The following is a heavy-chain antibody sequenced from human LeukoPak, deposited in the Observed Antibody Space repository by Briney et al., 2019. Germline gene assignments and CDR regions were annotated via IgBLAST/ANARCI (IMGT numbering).Heavy chain of an antibody. CDR2: VMVGGDT. V-gene: IGHV4-34*12. J-gene: IGHJ4*02. D-gene: IGHD6-19*01. CDR1: GDSLDNLY. CDR3: ARSFGWYALDV. Sequence: PSGTLSLTCAVYGDSLDNLYWSWVRQSPGKGLEWIGEVMVGGDTKYNPSLKSRVTMAADTSRNQFSLRLTFVTAADTAIYYCARSFGWYALDVWGQGSPGHRLL.